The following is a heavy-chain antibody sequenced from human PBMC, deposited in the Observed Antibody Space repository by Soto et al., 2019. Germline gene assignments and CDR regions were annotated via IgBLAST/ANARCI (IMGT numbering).Heavy chain of an antibody. V-gene: IGHV3-33*01. CDR3: ARDISGDYGDTFDY. CDR1: GFTFSSYG. D-gene: IGHD4-17*01. CDR2: IWYDGSNK. Sequence: QVQLVESGGGVVQTGRSLRLSCAASGFTFSSYGMHWVRQAPGKGLEWVAVIWYDGSNKYYADSVKGRFTISRDNSKNTLYLQMNSLRAEDTAVYYCARDISGDYGDTFDYWGQGTLVTVSS. J-gene: IGHJ4*02.